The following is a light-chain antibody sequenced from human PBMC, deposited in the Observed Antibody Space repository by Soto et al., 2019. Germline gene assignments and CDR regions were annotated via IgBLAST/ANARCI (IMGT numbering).Light chain of an antibody. CDR3: QHHNSYSQT. CDR1: QSIRHD. V-gene: IGKV1-5*01. Sequence: DIQMPQSPPTLSASVGDRVTITCRASQSIRHDLAWYQQMPGKAPKLLIYGASTLQSGVPSRVSGSGSGTEFTLTISSLQPDDFGTYFCQHHNSYSQTFGQGTKVEIK. CDR2: GAS. J-gene: IGKJ1*01.